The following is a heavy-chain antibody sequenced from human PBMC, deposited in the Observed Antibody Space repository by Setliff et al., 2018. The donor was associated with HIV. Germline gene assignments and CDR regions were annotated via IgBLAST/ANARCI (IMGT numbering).Heavy chain of an antibody. CDR1: RFSFSAWW. D-gene: IGHD1-26*01. CDR3: AAGGATFDY. CDR2: IKPDGSEG. V-gene: IGHV3-7*01. Sequence: PGGSLRLSCATSRFSFSAWWMSWIRQAPGKGLEWLANIKPDGSEGSYVDSVKGRFTVSRDNAKSILYLQMNSLRAEDTAVYYCAAGGATFDYWGQGSLVTVS. J-gene: IGHJ4*02.